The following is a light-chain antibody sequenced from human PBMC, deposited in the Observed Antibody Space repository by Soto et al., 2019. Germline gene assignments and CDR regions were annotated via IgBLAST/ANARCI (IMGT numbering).Light chain of an antibody. J-gene: IGLJ2*01. CDR1: SSNIETNT. CDR2: NNN. V-gene: IGLV1-44*01. CDR3: AVWDDSLSGMV. Sequence: QSALTQPPSASGTPGQRVTISCSGSSSNIETNTVDWYQHLPGTAPKVLIFNNNQRPSGVPDRFSGSKSGTSASLAISGLQSEDEADYYCAVWDDSLSGMVFGGGTQQTVL.